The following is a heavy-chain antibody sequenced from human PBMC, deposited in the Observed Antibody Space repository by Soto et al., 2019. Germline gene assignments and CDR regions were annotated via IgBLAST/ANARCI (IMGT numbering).Heavy chain of an antibody. D-gene: IGHD3-22*01. V-gene: IGHV1-69*13. CDR2: IIPIFGTA. CDR3: ARGINRREYDSSGYYYPRFDP. CDR1: GGTFSSYA. J-gene: IGHJ5*02. Sequence: SVKVSCKASGGTFSSYAISWVRQAPGQGLEWMGGIIPIFGTANYAQKFQGRVTITADESTSTACMELSSLRSEDTAVYYCARGINRREYDSSGYYYPRFDPWGQGTLVTVSS.